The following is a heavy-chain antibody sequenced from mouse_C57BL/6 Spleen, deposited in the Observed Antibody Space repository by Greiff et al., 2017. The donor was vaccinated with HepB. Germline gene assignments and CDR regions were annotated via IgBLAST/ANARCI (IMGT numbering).Heavy chain of an antibody. Sequence: QVQLKESGAELVKPGASVKISCKASGYAFSSYWMNWVKQRPGKGLEWIGQIYPGDGDTNYNGKFKGKATLTADKSSSTAYMQLSSLTSEDSAVYFCASIYYGSSDYAMDYWGQGTSVTVSS. D-gene: IGHD1-1*01. J-gene: IGHJ4*01. V-gene: IGHV1-80*01. CDR2: IYPGDGDT. CDR1: GYAFSSYW. CDR3: ASIYYGSSDYAMDY.